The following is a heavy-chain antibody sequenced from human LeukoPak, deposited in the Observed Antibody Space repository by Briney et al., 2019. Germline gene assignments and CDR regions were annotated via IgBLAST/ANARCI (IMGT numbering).Heavy chain of an antibody. CDR2: INWNGGST. J-gene: IGHJ4*02. CDR3: ARVGPAYYYGSGIYYIGSVLDY. Sequence: PGGSLRLSCVASGFTFDDYGMSWVRQAPGKGLEWVSGINWNGGSTGYADSVKGRFTISRDNAKNSLYLQMNSLRAEDTALYHWARVGPAYYYGSGIYYIGSVLDYGAKGTLVTVSS. CDR1: GFTFDDYG. V-gene: IGHV3-20*01. D-gene: IGHD3-10*01.